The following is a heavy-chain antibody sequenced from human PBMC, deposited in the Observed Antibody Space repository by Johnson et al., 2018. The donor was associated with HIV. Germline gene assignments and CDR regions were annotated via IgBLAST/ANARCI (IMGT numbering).Heavy chain of an antibody. Sequence: VQLVESGGGVVQPGGSLRLSCAASGFTFSDYYMSWIRQAPGKGLEWVSYIRSSGSTGYADSVKGRFLFSRDNARNSLYLQMNSLRAEDTAMYYCARVSQQQGGVYDAFDIWGQGTMVAVSP. J-gene: IGHJ3*02. CDR1: GFTFSDYY. V-gene: IGHV3-11*04. CDR3: ARVSQQQGGVYDAFDI. D-gene: IGHD6-13*01. CDR2: IRSSGST.